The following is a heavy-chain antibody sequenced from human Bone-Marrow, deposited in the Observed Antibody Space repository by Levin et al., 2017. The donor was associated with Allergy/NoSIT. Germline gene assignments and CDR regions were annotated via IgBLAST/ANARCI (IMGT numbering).Heavy chain of an antibody. CDR3: AKDGSSSYYYGMDV. CDR1: GFTFSSYG. Sequence: PGGSLRLSCAASGFTFSSYGMHWVRQAPGKGLEWVAVISYDGSNKYYADSVKGRFTISRDNSKNTLYLQMNSLRAEDTAVYYCAKDGSSSYYYGMDVWGQGTTVTVSS. D-gene: IGHD6-6*01. J-gene: IGHJ6*02. V-gene: IGHV3-30*18. CDR2: ISYDGSNK.